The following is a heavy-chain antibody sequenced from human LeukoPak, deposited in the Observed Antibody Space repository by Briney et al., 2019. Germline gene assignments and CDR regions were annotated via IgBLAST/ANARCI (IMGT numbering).Heavy chain of an antibody. D-gene: IGHD6-13*01. Sequence: GGSLRLSCAASGFTFSSYWMSWVGKAPGKGLEWVANIKQDGSEKYYVDSVKGRFTISRDNAKNSLYLQMNSLRAEDTAVYYCARGVAVAGAYFDYWGQGTLVTVSS. CDR2: IKQDGSEK. J-gene: IGHJ4*02. CDR3: ARGVAVAGAYFDY. V-gene: IGHV3-7*03. CDR1: GFTFSSYW.